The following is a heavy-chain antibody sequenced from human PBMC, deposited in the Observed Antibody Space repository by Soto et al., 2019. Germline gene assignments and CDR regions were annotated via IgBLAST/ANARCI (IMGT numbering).Heavy chain of an antibody. CDR3: ARGPSGWFGYDY. D-gene: IGHD6-19*01. Sequence: EVQLVESGGGLVQSGGSLRLSCAASGFTFSTSWMHWVRQAAGKGLVWVSRINSDASTTNYADSVKGRFTISRDNAKNTLYLQMDSLTAEDTAVYYCARGPSGWFGYDYWGQGTLVTVSS. J-gene: IGHJ4*02. V-gene: IGHV3-74*01. CDR2: INSDASTT. CDR1: GFTFSTSW.